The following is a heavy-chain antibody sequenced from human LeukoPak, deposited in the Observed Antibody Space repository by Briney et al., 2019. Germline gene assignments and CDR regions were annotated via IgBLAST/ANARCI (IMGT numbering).Heavy chain of an antibody. Sequence: ASVKVSCTASGDTFTSYDVNWVRQAPGQGLEWMGWMNPNSGNTGYAQKFQGRVTMTRNTSINTAYIEVSSLRSEDTAVYYCVRTAGIFWSGAYYFDSWGQGTLVTVSS. CDR3: VRTAGIFWSGAYYFDS. D-gene: IGHD3-3*01. J-gene: IGHJ4*02. CDR2: MNPNSGNT. V-gene: IGHV1-8*01. CDR1: GDTFTSYD.